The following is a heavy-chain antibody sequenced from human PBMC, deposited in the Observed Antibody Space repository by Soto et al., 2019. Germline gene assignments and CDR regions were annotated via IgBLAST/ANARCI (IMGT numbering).Heavy chain of an antibody. CDR3: ARFGGVAARTVDY. V-gene: IGHV4-59*01. J-gene: IGHJ4*02. CDR1: GGSMSPFY. D-gene: IGHD3-16*01. CDR2: LYYSSNT. Sequence: WETLSLTCTVSGGSMSPFYWSWVRQPPGKGLEWIGYLYYSSNTNDNTSLKRRVTISLDASKNQVSLRLTPVTAADTAVYYCARFGGVAARTVDYWGQGTVVTVSS.